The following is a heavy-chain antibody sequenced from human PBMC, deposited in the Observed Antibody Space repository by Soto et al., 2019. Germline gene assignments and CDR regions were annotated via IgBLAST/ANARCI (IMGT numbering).Heavy chain of an antibody. Sequence: GGSLRLSCTTSGFTFNTYGMHWVRQAPGKGLEWVAIIWYDGSNKYYADSVKGRFTISRDNSKDTLYLQMNSLRAEDTALYYCARSDCTGAYCYSWPFNYGVDVWGQGTTVTVSS. J-gene: IGHJ6*02. V-gene: IGHV3-33*08. CDR2: IWYDGSNK. D-gene: IGHD2-15*01. CDR3: ARSDCTGAYCYSWPFNYGVDV. CDR1: GFTFNTYG.